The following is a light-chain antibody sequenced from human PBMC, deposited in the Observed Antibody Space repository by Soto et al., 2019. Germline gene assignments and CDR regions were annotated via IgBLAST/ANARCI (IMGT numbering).Light chain of an antibody. CDR1: SSDVGGYNY. V-gene: IGLV2-14*01. CDR3: SSYTSSSTRV. Sequence: QSALTQPASVSGSPGQSITISCTGTSSDVGGYNYVSWYQQRPGKAPKLMIYDVSNRPSGVSNRFSGSKSGNTASLTISGRQAEDEADYYCSSYTSSSTRVFGTGTKVTVL. CDR2: DVS. J-gene: IGLJ1*01.